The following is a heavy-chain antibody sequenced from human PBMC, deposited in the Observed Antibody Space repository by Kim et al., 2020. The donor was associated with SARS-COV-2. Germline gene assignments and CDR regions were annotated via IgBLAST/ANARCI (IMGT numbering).Heavy chain of an antibody. J-gene: IGHJ4*02. D-gene: IGHD3-10*01. V-gene: IGHV3-7*01. CDR3: ARDVLLWFGELLFDY. Sequence: DSVKGRFTISRDNAKNSLYLQMNSLRAEDTAVYYCARDVLLWFGELLFDYWGQGTLVTVSS.